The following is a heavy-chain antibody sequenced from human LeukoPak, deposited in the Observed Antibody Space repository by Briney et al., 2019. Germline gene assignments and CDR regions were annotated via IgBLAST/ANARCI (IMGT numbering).Heavy chain of an antibody. V-gene: IGHV4-39*01. Sequence: SETLSLTCTVSGGSISSSSYYWGWIRQPPGKGLEWIGSIYYSGSTYYNPSLKSRVTISVDTSKNQFSLKLSSVTAADTAVYYCASIAARHFDYWGQGTLVTVSS. CDR2: IYYSGST. J-gene: IGHJ4*02. D-gene: IGHD6-6*01. CDR3: ASIAARHFDY. CDR1: GGSISSSSYY.